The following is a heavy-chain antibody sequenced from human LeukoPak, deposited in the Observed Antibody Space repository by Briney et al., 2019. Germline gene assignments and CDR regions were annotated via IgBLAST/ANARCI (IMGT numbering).Heavy chain of an antibody. CDR2: ISERGGST. D-gene: IGHD3-10*01. Sequence: GGSLRLSCAASGFTFSSYSMSWVRQAPGKGLEWVSYISERGGSTTYADSVKGRFTISRDTSLNTLYLQMNNLRAEDTAVYFCAKRGVVIRGILVIGYHQEAYRYDFWGQGVLVTVSS. CDR1: GFTFSSYS. CDR3: AKRGVVIRGILVIGYHQEAYRYDF. J-gene: IGHJ4*02. V-gene: IGHV3-23*01.